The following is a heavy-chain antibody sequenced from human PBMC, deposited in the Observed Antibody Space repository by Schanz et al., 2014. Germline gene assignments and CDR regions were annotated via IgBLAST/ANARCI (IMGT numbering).Heavy chain of an antibody. CDR1: GFTFTTYA. CDR3: AREDCSATSCYFRY. Sequence: DVQLLESGGGLVQPGESLRLSCAASGFTFTTYAMTWVRQAPGKGLEWVSGIEFSGGTTYYADSVKGRFTISRDNSKNTVYLQMNTLRAEDTAVYYCAREDCSATSCYFRYWGQGTLVTVSS. D-gene: IGHD2-21*01. V-gene: IGHV3-23*01. J-gene: IGHJ4*02. CDR2: IEFSGGTT.